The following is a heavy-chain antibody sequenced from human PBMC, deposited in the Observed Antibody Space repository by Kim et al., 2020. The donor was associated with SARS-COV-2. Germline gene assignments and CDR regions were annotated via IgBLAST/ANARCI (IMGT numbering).Heavy chain of an antibody. V-gene: IGHV3-48*02. Sequence: GGSLRLSCAASGFTFRSYSMNWVRQAPGKGLEWVSYISSSSSTIYYADSVKGRFTISRDNAKNLLYLQMNSLRDEDTAVYYCARRAYDSSGYLSANDYLGQGTLVTVSS. CDR2: ISSSSSTI. D-gene: IGHD3-22*01. CDR1: GFTFRSYS. J-gene: IGHJ4*02. CDR3: ARRAYDSSGYLSANDY.